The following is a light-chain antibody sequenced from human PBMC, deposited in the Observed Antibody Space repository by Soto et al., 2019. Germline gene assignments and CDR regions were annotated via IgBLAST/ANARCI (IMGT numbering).Light chain of an antibody. Sequence: DIQMTQSPSSLSSSVGDIVTITCRASQSISTFLSWYQHKPGKAPKLLISSASSLQSGVPSRFSGSGSGTEFTLTINSLQSEDFVVYYCQQYDNWPPTFGQGTRLEN. V-gene: IGKV1-39*01. J-gene: IGKJ5*01. CDR2: SAS. CDR3: QQYDNWPPT. CDR1: QSISTF.